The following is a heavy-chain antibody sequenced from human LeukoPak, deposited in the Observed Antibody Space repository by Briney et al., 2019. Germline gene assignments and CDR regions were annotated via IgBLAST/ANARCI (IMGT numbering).Heavy chain of an antibody. CDR1: GFTFSSYG. Sequence: GRSLRLSCAASGFTFSSYGMHWVRQAPGKGLEWVAVISYDGSNKYYADSVKGRFIISRDNSKNTLYLQMNSLRAEDTAVYYCAKDQVDLGYYYYYGMDVWGKGTTVTVSS. V-gene: IGHV3-30*18. CDR2: ISYDGSNK. CDR3: AKDQVDLGYYYYYGMDV. D-gene: IGHD3-9*01. J-gene: IGHJ6*04.